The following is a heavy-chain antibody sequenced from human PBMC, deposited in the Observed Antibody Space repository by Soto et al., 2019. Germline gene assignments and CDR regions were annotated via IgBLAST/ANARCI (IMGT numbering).Heavy chain of an antibody. J-gene: IGHJ4*02. D-gene: IGHD2-15*01. CDR1: GCTFINFG. CDR3: ARDVPQRYCSGGSCYLTLQIYFDY. V-gene: IGHV3-23*01. CDR2: ISGSGGST. Sequence: GGSLRLSWAAAGCTFINFGMSWVSQTTGKGLEWVSAISGSGGSTYYADSVKGRFTISRDNSKNTLYLQMNSLRAEDTAVYYCARDVPQRYCSGGSCYLTLQIYFDYWGQGTLVTVSS.